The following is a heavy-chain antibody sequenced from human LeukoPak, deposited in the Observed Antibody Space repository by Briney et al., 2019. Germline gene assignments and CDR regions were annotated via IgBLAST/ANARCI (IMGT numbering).Heavy chain of an antibody. CDR3: ARDTDSSGWYYFDY. CDR1: GYTFTGYY. V-gene: IGHV1-2*02. CDR2: INPNSGGT. D-gene: IGHD6-19*01. Sequence: ASVKVSRKASGYTFTGYYMHWVRQAPRQGLEWMGWINPNSGGTNYAQQFQGRVTMTRDTSISTAYMELSRLRSDDTAVYYCARDTDSSGWYYFDYWGQGTLVTVSS. J-gene: IGHJ4*02.